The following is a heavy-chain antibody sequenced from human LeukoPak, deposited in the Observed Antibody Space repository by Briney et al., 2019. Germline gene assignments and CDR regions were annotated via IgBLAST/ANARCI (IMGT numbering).Heavy chain of an antibody. CDR2: IYYSGST. CDR1: GGSISSSSYY. Sequence: SETLSLTCTVSGGSISSSSYYWGWLRQPPGKGLEWIGSIYYSGSTYYNPSLKSRVTISVDTSKNQFSLKLSSVTAADTAVYYCARDYYGSGSYFLGVDYWGQGTLVTVSS. V-gene: IGHV4-39*07. J-gene: IGHJ4*02. D-gene: IGHD3-10*01. CDR3: ARDYYGSGSYFLGVDY.